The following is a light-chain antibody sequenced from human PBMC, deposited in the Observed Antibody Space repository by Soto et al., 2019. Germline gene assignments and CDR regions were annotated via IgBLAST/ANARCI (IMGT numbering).Light chain of an antibody. J-gene: IGLJ1*01. Sequence: QSVLTQPPSASGSPGQSVTISFTGTTSDIGAYNYVSWYQQRPGNAPQLIIYAVTRRPSGVPDRIVGSKYDTTASLNVSGLQAEEEADYYCSSFAGTNSVVFGTGTKVTVL. CDR2: AVT. V-gene: IGLV2-8*01. CDR1: TSDIGAYNY. CDR3: SSFAGTNSVV.